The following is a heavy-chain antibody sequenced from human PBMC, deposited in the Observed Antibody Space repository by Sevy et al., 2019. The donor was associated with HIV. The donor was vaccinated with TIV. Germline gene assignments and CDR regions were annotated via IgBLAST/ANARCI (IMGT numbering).Heavy chain of an antibody. CDR2: INPNSGGT. CDR3: ARDGSTVAGMEYFDL. J-gene: IGHJ2*01. CDR1: GYTFTGYY. D-gene: IGHD6-19*01. Sequence: ASVKVSCKASGYTFTGYYMHWVRQAPGQGLEWMGWINPNSGGTNYAQKFQGRVTMTRDTSISTAYMELSRLRSDDTAVYYCARDGSTVAGMEYFDLWGRGTLVTVSS. V-gene: IGHV1-2*02.